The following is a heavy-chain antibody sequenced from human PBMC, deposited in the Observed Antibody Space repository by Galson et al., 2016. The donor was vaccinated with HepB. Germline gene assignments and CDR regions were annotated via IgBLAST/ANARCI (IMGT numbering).Heavy chain of an antibody. D-gene: IGHD3-10*01. V-gene: IGHV2-26*01. CDR2: IFSNGKE. J-gene: IGHJ4*02. Sequence: PALVKPTQTLTQTCTVSGFSLTSAWVGVTWIRQPPGKALEWLASIFSNGKESYTTSLKSRLTISKDTSKSQVVLTMTNMDPVDTATYHCARILNSRLTMVRGVTNLPDYWGQGTLVTVSS. CDR3: ARILNSRLTMVRGVTNLPDY. CDR1: GFSLTSAWVG.